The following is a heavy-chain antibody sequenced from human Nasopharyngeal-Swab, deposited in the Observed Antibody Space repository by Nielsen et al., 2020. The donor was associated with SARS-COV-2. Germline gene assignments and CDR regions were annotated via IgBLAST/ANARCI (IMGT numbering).Heavy chain of an antibody. Sequence: GGSLRLSCAASGFTFSSYGMHWVRQAPGKGLEWVAVISYDGSKEYYADSVKGRFTISRDDAKNSVYLQMNSLRAEDTAVYYCVKHQGSSSDQWGQGTLVTVSS. J-gene: IGHJ4*02. V-gene: IGHV3-30*18. CDR3: VKHQGSSSDQ. CDR2: ISYDGSKE. CDR1: GFTFSSYG.